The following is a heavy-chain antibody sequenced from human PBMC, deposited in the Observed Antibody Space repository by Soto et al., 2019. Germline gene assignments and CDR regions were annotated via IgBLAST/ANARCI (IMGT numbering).Heavy chain of an antibody. CDR3: ARVVPGAEAWFGP. Sequence: ASVRVTCTTSGYTCSNYGITWERQAPGQPLEWLGWISLYSDGTNYAQKFQGRVSMTTDTSTTTAYMELRSLRSDDTAVYYCARVVPGAEAWFGPWGQGTLVTVSS. J-gene: IGHJ5*02. CDR2: ISLYSDGT. CDR1: GYTCSNYG. V-gene: IGHV1-18*01. D-gene: IGHD2-2*01.